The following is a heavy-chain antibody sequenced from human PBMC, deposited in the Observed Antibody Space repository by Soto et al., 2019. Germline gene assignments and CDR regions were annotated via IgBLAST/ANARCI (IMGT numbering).Heavy chain of an antibody. J-gene: IGHJ4*02. D-gene: IGHD2-15*01. CDR3: ARDYCSTSSCYDY. V-gene: IGHV3-33*01. CDR1: GFIFEDFG. CDR2: IWYDGSKK. Sequence: PGGSLRLSCVTSGFIFEDFGMHWVRQAPGKGLEWVAAIWYDGSKKYYVDSVKDRFSISRDTSKRTVYLQMNSLRVEDTALYYCARDYCSTSSCYDYWGQGIPVTVSS.